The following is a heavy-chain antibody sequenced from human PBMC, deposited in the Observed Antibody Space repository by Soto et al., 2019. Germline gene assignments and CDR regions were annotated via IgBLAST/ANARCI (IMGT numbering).Heavy chain of an antibody. CDR3: ARRTNGWYLDY. Sequence: EVQLLESGGGLVQPGGSLRLSCAASGFTFSSYAMSWVRQAPGKGLEWVSVISGSGDSTYYADSVKGRFTISRDNSKNTLYLKMNSLRAEDTAVYYCARRTNGWYLDYWGQGTLVTVSS. CDR2: ISGSGDST. V-gene: IGHV3-23*01. CDR1: GFTFSSYA. D-gene: IGHD6-19*01. J-gene: IGHJ4*02.